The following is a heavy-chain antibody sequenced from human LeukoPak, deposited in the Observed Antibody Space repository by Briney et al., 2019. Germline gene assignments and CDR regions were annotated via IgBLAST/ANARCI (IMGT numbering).Heavy chain of an antibody. V-gene: IGHV3-23*01. D-gene: IGHD6-19*01. J-gene: IGHJ4*02. Sequence: AGGSLRLSCAASGFTLSSYAMSWVRQAPGKGLEWVSAISGSGGSTYYADSVKGRFTISRDNSKNTLYLQMNSLRAEDTAVYYCAKVPSHIAVAGKGDYWGQGTLVTVSS. CDR1: GFTLSSYA. CDR2: ISGSGGST. CDR3: AKVPSHIAVAGKGDY.